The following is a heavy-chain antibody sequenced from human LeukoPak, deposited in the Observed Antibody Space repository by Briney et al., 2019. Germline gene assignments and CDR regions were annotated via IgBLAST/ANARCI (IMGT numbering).Heavy chain of an antibody. V-gene: IGHV1-18*01. D-gene: IGHD1-26*01. Sequence: ASVKVSCKASGYTFTNYGISWVRQAPGQGLEWMGWISAYNGNTNYAQNLQGKVTVTTDTSTSTAYMELRSLRSDDTAVYYCAREGWELQYPGGCDYWGQGTLVTVSS. CDR3: AREGWELQYPGGCDY. CDR2: ISAYNGNT. J-gene: IGHJ4*02. CDR1: GYTFTNYG.